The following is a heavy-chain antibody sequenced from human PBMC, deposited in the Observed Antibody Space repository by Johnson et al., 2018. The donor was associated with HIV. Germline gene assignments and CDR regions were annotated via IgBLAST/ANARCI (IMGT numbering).Heavy chain of an antibody. V-gene: IGHV3-30*02. CDR1: GFTFSRYG. CDR3: AKDSDAGDAFDI. CDR2: LWYDGSNK. J-gene: IGHJ3*02. Sequence: VQLMESGGGVVQPGGSLRLSCAASGFTFSRYGMHWVRQAPGKGLEWVAFLWYDGSNKYYADSVEGRFTISRDTSKNTLDLQMNSLGAEDTAVYYCAKDSDAGDAFDIWGQGTMVTVSS.